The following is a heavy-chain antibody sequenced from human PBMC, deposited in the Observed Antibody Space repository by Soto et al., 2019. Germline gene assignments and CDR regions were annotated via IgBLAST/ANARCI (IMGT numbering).Heavy chain of an antibody. Sequence: QLLESGGGLVQPRGSLRLSCAASGFTFSTFGMNWVRQAPGKGLEWVSLINDSGGNTFYADSVKGRFTISRDNSKNTLYLQMNSLRVEDTAVYYCAKAARPTTLYNFDFWGQGTLVTVSS. CDR2: INDSGGNT. CDR1: GFTFSTFG. D-gene: IGHD1-7*01. J-gene: IGHJ4*02. CDR3: AKAARPTTLYNFDF. V-gene: IGHV3-23*01.